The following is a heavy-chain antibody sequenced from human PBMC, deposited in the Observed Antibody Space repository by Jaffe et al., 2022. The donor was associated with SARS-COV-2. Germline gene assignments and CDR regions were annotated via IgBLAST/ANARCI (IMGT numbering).Heavy chain of an antibody. J-gene: IGHJ4*02. CDR1: GFTFSNYW. CDR2: IRSDGSTT. Sequence: EVQLVESEGDLVQPGGSLRLSCAASGFTFSNYWMHWVRQAPGKGLVWVSRIRSDGSTTDYADSVKGRFTISRDNAKNTLYLQMNGLTAEDSAVYYCIRERPFVAGKGLDYWGQGILVTVSS. D-gene: IGHD6-19*01. V-gene: IGHV3-74*01. CDR3: IRERPFVAGKGLDY.